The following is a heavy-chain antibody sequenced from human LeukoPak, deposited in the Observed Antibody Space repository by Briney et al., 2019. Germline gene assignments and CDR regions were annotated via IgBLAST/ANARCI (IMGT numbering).Heavy chain of an antibody. J-gene: IGHJ2*01. V-gene: IGHV3-23*01. CDR1: GFTFSSYA. D-gene: IGHD6-19*01. CDR2: ITGSGGGT. Sequence: GGSLRLSCAASGFTFSSYAMSWVRHAPGKGLEGVSAITGSGGGTYYADSVKGRFTIPRDNPKNTLYLEMNRVRAEETAVYYCAKEYSSGWLKYFDLWGRGTLVTVSS. CDR3: AKEYSSGWLKYFDL.